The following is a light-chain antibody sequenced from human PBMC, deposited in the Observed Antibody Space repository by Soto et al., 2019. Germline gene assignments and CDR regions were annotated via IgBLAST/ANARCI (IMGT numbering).Light chain of an antibody. CDR2: DVS. CDR1: SSDVGGYNY. Sequence: QSVLTQPASVSGSPGQSITISCTGTSSDVGGYNYVSWYQHHPGKAPQLLIYDVSNRPSGVSNRFSGSKSDNTASLTISGLQPEDEADYYCGSYTTSNTRQIVFGTGTKVTVL. CDR3: GSYTTSNTRQIV. J-gene: IGLJ1*01. V-gene: IGLV2-14*03.